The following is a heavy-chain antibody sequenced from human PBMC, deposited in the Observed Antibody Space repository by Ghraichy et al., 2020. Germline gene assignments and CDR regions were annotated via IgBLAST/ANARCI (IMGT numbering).Heavy chain of an antibody. J-gene: IGHJ4*02. Sequence: GSLRLSCAASGFPLRSYAMSWVRQAPGKGLEWVSGISVSGDSTYYADSVKGRFTFSRDISKNTLYLQMNSLRAEDTAAYYCAKESRGATDFWGQGTLVTVSS. D-gene: IGHD1-26*01. CDR2: ISVSGDST. CDR3: AKESRGATDF. V-gene: IGHV3-23*01. CDR1: GFPLRSYA.